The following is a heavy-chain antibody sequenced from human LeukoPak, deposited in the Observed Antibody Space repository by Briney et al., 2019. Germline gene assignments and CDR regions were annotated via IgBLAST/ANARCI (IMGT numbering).Heavy chain of an antibody. CDR1: GGSISSGSYY. CDR2: IYTSGST. Sequence: PSETLSLTCTVSGGSISSGSYYWSWIRQPAGKGLEWIGRIYTSGSTNYNPSLKSRVTISVDRSKNQFSLKLSSATAADTAVYYCARDQYYYDSSGYFNWFDPWGQGTLVTVSS. D-gene: IGHD3-22*01. CDR3: ARDQYYYDSSGYFNWFDP. V-gene: IGHV4-61*02. J-gene: IGHJ5*02.